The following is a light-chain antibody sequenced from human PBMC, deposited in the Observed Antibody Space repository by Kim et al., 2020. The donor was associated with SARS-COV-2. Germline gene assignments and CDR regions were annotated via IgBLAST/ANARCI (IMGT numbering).Light chain of an antibody. Sequence: CRRRKGSGSFLAWDQQKPGKGPRVLIYGASGWASGIPYRFSGSGSGTDFTLTISRLQPEDVGSYYCQKYNSALWTFGHGTKVEIK. J-gene: IGKJ1*01. CDR1: KGSGSF. CDR2: GAS. CDR3: QKYNSALWT. V-gene: IGKV1-27*01.